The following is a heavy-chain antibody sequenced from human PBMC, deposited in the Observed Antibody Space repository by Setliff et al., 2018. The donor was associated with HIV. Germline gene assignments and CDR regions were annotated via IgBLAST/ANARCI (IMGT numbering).Heavy chain of an antibody. CDR3: ARDHMSVGAWVGATSRGLFQH. CDR2: INPSGGST. V-gene: IGHV1-46*01. D-gene: IGHD1-26*01. CDR1: GYTFITYY. Sequence: ASVKVSCKASGYTFITYYMHWVRQAPGQGLEWMGIINPSGGSTNYAQKFQGRVTMTRDTSTSTVYMELSGLRSEDTAVYYCARDHMSVGAWVGATSRGLFQHWGQGTLVTVS. J-gene: IGHJ1*01.